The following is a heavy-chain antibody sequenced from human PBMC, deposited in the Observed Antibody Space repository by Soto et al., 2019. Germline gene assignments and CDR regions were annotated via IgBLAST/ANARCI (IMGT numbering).Heavy chain of an antibody. CDR3: ARVFISTYYDFWSGYYTL. CDR2: IIPIFGTA. D-gene: IGHD3-3*01. CDR1: GGTFSSYA. J-gene: IGHJ4*02. V-gene: IGHV1-69*06. Sequence: ASVKVSCKASGGTFSSYAISWVRQAPGQGLEWMGGIIPIFGTANYAQKFQGRVTITADKSTSTAYMELSSLRSEDTAVYYCARVFISTYYDFWSGYYTLWRQGTLDTVSS.